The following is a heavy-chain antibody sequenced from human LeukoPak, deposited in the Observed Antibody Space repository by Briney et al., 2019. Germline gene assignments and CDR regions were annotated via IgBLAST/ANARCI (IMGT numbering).Heavy chain of an antibody. J-gene: IGHJ5*02. CDR3: ARQDDQDQGHPNWFYP. D-gene: IGHD3-3*01. CDR1: GGSIYSSDCY. Sequence: SETLSLTCTVSGGSIYSSDCYWRWLRQSPGKVLEWIGSISYSGGTFNNPSLKSLVTISIDTSNNQLSLKLNSETTAATSVYYCARQDDQDQGHPNWFYPRDQGTLVTGSS. V-gene: IGHV4-39*01. CDR2: ISYSGGT.